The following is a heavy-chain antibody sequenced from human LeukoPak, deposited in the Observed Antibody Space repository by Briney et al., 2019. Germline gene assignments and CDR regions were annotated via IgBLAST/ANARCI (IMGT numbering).Heavy chain of an antibody. J-gene: IGHJ5*02. D-gene: IGHD2/OR15-2a*01. CDR3: AADFLGFDP. CDR1: GSTLSELS. CDR2: FDPEDGEP. V-gene: IGHV1-24*01. Sequence: ASVKVSCKVSGSTLSELSMHWVRRAPGEGLEWVGGFDPEDGEPIYAQKFQGRVTMTEDTSTDTVHMVLSSLRSEDTAVYYCAADFLGFDPWGQGTLVTVSS.